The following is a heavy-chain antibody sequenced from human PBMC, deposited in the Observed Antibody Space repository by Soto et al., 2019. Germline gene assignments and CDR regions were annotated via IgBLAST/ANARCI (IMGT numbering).Heavy chain of an antibody. V-gene: IGHV1-69*01. Sequence: SVKVSCKAFGGTFISYAINWVRQKTGQGLEWMGGIIPIFGTANYAQKFQGRVTITADESTSTAYMELSSLRSEDTAVYYCARAGKAGFNYYYYGMDVWGQGTTVTVSS. D-gene: IGHD6-19*01. CDR2: IIPIFGTA. CDR3: ARAGKAGFNYYYYGMDV. J-gene: IGHJ6*02. CDR1: GGTFISYA.